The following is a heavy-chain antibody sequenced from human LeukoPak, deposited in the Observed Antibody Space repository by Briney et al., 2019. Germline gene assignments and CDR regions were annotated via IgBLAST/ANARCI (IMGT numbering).Heavy chain of an antibody. CDR1: GYTFTSYG. J-gene: IGHJ4*02. V-gene: IGHV1-18*01. Sequence: ASVKVSCKASGYTFTSYGISWVRQAPGQGLEWMGWISAYNGNTNYAQKLQGRVTMTTDTSTSTAYMELRSLRSDDTAVYYCARDFGAYDFHSSEFDYWGQGTLVTVSS. CDR3: ARDFGAYDFHSSEFDY. D-gene: IGHD2/OR15-2a*01. CDR2: ISAYNGNT.